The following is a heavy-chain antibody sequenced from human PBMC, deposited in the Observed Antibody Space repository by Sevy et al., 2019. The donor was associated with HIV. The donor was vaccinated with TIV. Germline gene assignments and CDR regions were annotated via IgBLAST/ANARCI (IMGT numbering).Heavy chain of an antibody. CDR3: TRVRGTISPYYYFGMDV. Sequence: GGSLRLSCTASGFKFGDYAMSWLRQAPGKGLEWVGFIRSQTFGGTTEYAASVKDRFAISRDDSRSIAYLQMDSLTTEDTAIYFFTRVRGTISPYYYFGMDVWGQGTTVTVSS. CDR2: IRSQTFGGTT. V-gene: IGHV3-49*03. J-gene: IGHJ6*02. D-gene: IGHD3-16*01. CDR1: GFKFGDYA.